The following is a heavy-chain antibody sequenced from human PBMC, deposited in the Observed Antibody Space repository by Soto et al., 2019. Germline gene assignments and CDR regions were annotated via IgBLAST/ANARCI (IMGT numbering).Heavy chain of an antibody. D-gene: IGHD5-12*01. J-gene: IGHJ2*01. Sequence: SETLSLTCTVSGGSISSSSYYWGWIRQPPGKGLEWIGSIYYSGSTYYNPSLKSRVTISVDTSKNQFSLKLSSVTAADTAVYYWARRVREWLRPYWYFDLWGRGTLVTVSS. CDR1: GGSISSSSYY. V-gene: IGHV4-39*01. CDR3: ARRVREWLRPYWYFDL. CDR2: IYYSGST.